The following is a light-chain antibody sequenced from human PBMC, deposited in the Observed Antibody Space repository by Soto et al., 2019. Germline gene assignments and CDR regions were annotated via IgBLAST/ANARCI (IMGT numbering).Light chain of an antibody. CDR3: CSSAPESTYV. J-gene: IGLJ1*01. CDR2: EVN. Sequence: QSALTQPASVSGSPGQSITISCTGTSSDVGAYNYVSWYQQHPVKAPKLMISEVNNRPSGVSNRFSGSKSGNTASLTISGLQAEDEADYYCCSSAPESTYVFGSGTKLTVL. V-gene: IGLV2-14*01. CDR1: SSDVGAYNY.